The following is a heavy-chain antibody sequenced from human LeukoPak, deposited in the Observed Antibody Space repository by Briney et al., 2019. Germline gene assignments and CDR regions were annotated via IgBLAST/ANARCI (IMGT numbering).Heavy chain of an antibody. Sequence: SGGSLRLSCAASGFTFSNFDMHWVRQATGKGLEWVSSIGTAGDTYSAGSVKGRFTISRENAKNSLYLQMNSLRAGDTAVYYCARAAFSSWYFDYWGQGTLVTVSS. CDR2: IGTAGDT. V-gene: IGHV3-13*04. D-gene: IGHD6-13*01. CDR1: GFTFSNFD. J-gene: IGHJ4*02. CDR3: ARAAFSSWYFDY.